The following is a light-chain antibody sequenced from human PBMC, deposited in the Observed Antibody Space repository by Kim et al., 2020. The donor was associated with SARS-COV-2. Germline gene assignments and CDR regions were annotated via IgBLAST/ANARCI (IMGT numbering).Light chain of an antibody. CDR2: GAS. Sequence: LSPGERATLSCRASQSVSSNYLAWYQQKPGQAPRLLVYGASSRAPGIPDRFSGSGSGTDFTLTISRLEPEDFAVYYCQQYGSSPGTFGGGTKVEIK. CDR3: QQYGSSPGT. V-gene: IGKV3-20*01. J-gene: IGKJ4*01. CDR1: QSVSSNY.